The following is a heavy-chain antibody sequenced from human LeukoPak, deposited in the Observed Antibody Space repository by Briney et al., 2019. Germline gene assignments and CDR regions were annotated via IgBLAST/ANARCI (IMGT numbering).Heavy chain of an antibody. D-gene: IGHD2-2*01. CDR3: TTAHSGYCSSTSCYGSWTESDY. CDR2: IKSKTDGGTT. V-gene: IGHV3-15*01. J-gene: IGHJ4*02. Sequence: PGGSLRLSCAASGFAFSNAWMSWVRQAPGKGLEWVGRIKSKTDGGTTDYAAPVKGRFTISRDDSKNTLYLQMNSLKTEDTAVYYCTTAHSGYCSSTSCYGSWTESDYWGQGTLVTVSS. CDR1: GFAFSNAW.